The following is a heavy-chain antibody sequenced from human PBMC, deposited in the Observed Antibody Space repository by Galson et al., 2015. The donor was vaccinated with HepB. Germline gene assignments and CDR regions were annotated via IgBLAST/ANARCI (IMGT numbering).Heavy chain of an antibody. J-gene: IGHJ4*02. CDR3: ARVYSSGWSLPFDY. CDR1: GFTFSSYG. Sequence: SLRLSCAASGFTFSSYGMHWVRQAPGKGLEWVAVIWYDGSNKYYADSVKGRFTISRDNSKNTLYLQMNSLRAEDTAVYYCARVYSSGWSLPFDYWGQGTLVTVSS. V-gene: IGHV3-33*01. D-gene: IGHD6-19*01. CDR2: IWYDGSNK.